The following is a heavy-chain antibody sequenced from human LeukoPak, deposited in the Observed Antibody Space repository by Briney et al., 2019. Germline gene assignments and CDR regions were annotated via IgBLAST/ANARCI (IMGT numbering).Heavy chain of an antibody. CDR3: ARDMIYSSSAFDY. CDR2: IWFDGTNE. Sequence: GALRLSCAASGFTFSSYSMNWVRQAPGKGLDWVALIWFDGTNEFYADSVRGRFTISRDNSKNTLYLQMNSLRAEDTAVYYCARDMIYSSSAFDYWGQGTLVTVSS. D-gene: IGHD6-6*01. CDR1: GFTFSSYS. V-gene: IGHV3-33*08. J-gene: IGHJ4*02.